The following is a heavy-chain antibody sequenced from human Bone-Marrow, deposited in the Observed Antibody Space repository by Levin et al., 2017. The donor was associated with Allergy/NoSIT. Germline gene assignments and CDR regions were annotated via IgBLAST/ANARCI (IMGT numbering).Heavy chain of an antibody. D-gene: IGHD2-2*01. CDR2: IYYAGAT. CDR3: ARRFTASSNWDFDY. J-gene: IGHJ4*02. CDR1: GASTGSGAFY. Sequence: LSQTLSLTCTVSGASTGSGAFYWGWIRQPPGRGLEWIASIYYAGATYYNPSLKTRVTISIDTSKNQFSLKLTSVTAADTAVYYCARRFTASSNWDFDYWGQGTLVTVSS. V-gene: IGHV4-39*01.